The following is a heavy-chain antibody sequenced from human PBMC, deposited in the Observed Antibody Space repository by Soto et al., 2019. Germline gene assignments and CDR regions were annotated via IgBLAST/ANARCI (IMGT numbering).Heavy chain of an antibody. Sequence: SVKVSCKASGGTFSSYTISWVRRAPGQGLEWMGRIIPILGIANYAQKFQGRVTITADKSTSTAYMELSSLRSEDTAVYYCASDEGYYGSGSYYSEHDYWGQGTLVTVSS. D-gene: IGHD3-10*01. CDR1: GGTFSSYT. CDR2: IIPILGIA. CDR3: ASDEGYYGSGSYYSEHDY. V-gene: IGHV1-69*02. J-gene: IGHJ4*02.